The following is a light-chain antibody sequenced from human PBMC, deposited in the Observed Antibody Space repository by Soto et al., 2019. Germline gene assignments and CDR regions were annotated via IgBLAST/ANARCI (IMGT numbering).Light chain of an antibody. J-gene: IGKJ1*01. Sequence: DIVMTQSPESLAVSLGERATIHCTSSQSVLYTANNENYLAWFQQKPGQPPKLLIYWASTRESGVPDRFSGSGSGTDFTLTISSLQAEDVAVYYCHQYALAPWTFGQGTKVESK. CDR3: HQYALAPWT. V-gene: IGKV4-1*01. CDR1: QSVLYTANNENY. CDR2: WAS.